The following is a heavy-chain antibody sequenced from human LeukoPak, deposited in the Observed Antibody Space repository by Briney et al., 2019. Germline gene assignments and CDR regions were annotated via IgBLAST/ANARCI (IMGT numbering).Heavy chain of an antibody. D-gene: IGHD6-19*01. CDR1: GFTFSSYG. V-gene: IGHV3-30*18. J-gene: IGHJ4*02. Sequence: GGSLRLSCAASGFTFSSYGMHWVRQAPGKGLEWVAVISYDGSNKYYADSVKGRFTISRDNSKNTLYLQMNSLRAEDTAVYYCAKDPEPGIAVAALDYWGQGTLVTVSS. CDR3: AKDPEPGIAVAALDY. CDR2: ISYDGSNK.